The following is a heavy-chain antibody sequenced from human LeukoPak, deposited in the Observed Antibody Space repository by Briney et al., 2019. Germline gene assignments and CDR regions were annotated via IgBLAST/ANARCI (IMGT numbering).Heavy chain of an antibody. CDR3: ARITYDFSRGYYMPDDP. D-gene: IGHD3-3*01. CDR1: GYTFTNYG. Sequence: ASAKVSCKASGYTFTNYGISWVRQAPGQGLEWMGWISIYNGNTDYAQKLRGRVTMTTDTSTSTAYMELRSLRSDDTAVYYCARITYDFSRGYYMPDDPWGQGTLVTVSS. CDR2: ISIYNGNT. J-gene: IGHJ5*02. V-gene: IGHV1-18*01.